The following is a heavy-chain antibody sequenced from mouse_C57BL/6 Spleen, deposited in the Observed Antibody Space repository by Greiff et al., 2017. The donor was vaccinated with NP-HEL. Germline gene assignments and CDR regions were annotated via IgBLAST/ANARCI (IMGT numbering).Heavy chain of an antibody. CDR3: ARPGYYGLYAMYY. Sequence: EVQLVESGGGLVKPGGSLKLSCAASGFTFSDYGMHWVRQAPEKGLEWVAYISSGSSTIYYADTVKGRFTISRDNAKNTLFLQMTSLRSEDTAMYYCARPGYYGLYAMYYWGQGTSVTVSS. D-gene: IGHD1-1*01. J-gene: IGHJ4*01. CDR2: ISSGSSTI. CDR1: GFTFSDYG. V-gene: IGHV5-17*01.